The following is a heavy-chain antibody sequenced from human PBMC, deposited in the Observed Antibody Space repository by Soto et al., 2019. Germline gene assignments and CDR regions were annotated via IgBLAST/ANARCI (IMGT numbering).Heavy chain of an antibody. J-gene: IGHJ6*02. D-gene: IGHD6-13*01. CDR1: GYSFTSYW. CDR2: IYPGYFDT. Sequence: GESLKLSCKGSGYSFTSYWIGWVRQLPGKGLGRIRVIYPGYFDTSYSPSFQGHVPISADKSISSAYLPRSSLKVSDTSMYYCARPKDKYSSNNYYGMDVWGQGTTVTVSS. V-gene: IGHV5-51*01. CDR3: ARPKDKYSSNNYYGMDV.